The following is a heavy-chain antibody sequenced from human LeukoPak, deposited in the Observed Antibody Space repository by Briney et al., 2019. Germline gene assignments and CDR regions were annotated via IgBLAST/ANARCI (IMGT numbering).Heavy chain of an antibody. CDR2: VHKTGKT. CDR3: AQELLGAPTPGAY. V-gene: IGHV4-4*02. D-gene: IGHD7-27*01. CDR1: TVPGCSGNW. Sequence: SETLSLTGALYTVPGCSGNWWRWVRQPPGKGLEWIGEVHKTGKTNYNPSLKTRVTISIDASKNQLSLELTSVTAAVAAVYYCAQELLGAPTPGAYWGQGTRVTVSS. J-gene: IGHJ4*02.